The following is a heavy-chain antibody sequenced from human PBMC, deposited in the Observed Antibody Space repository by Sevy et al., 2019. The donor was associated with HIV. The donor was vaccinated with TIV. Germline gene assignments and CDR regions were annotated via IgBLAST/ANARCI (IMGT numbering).Heavy chain of an antibody. CDR2: INYIGTT. D-gene: IGHD2-21*01. CDR3: ARDPYDCGGDCYISGVFDI. J-gene: IGHJ3*02. Sequence: SETLSLTCAVYDGSLSGYYWSWIRQSPGKGLVWIGQINYIGTTNYTPSLSSRVTISIDTSKNQFSLRLRTVTAADTAIYYCARDPYDCGGDCYISGVFDIWGQGTLVTVSS. V-gene: IGHV4-34*01. CDR1: DGSLSGYY.